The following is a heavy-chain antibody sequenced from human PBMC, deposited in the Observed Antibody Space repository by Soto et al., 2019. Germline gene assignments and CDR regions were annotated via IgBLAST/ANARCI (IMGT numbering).Heavy chain of an antibody. CDR2: IYYSGST. CDR3: ARGRYFDWLRPSPNYYYYYYMDV. CDR1: GGSISSYY. Sequence: TSETLSLTCTVSGGSISSYYWSWIRQPPGKGLEWIGYIYYSGSTNYNPSLKSRVTISVDTSKNQFSLKLSSVTAADTAVYYCARGRYFDWLRPSPNYYYYYYMDVWGKGTTVTVSS. V-gene: IGHV4-59*08. J-gene: IGHJ6*03. D-gene: IGHD3-9*01.